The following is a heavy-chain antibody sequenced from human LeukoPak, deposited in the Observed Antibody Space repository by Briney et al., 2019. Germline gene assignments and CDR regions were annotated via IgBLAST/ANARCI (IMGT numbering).Heavy chain of an antibody. J-gene: IGHJ4*02. CDR3: AILTTHSSSSLFDY. CDR1: GFTFSRYA. Sequence: GGSLRLSCAASGFTFSRYAMSWVRQAPGQGLEWVSAISGSGTITYYADSVKGRFNISRDNSKDTLYLQMNSRRAEDTAIYFCAILTTHSSSSLFDYWGQGTLVSVSS. D-gene: IGHD6-6*01. CDR2: ISGSGTIT. V-gene: IGHV3-23*01.